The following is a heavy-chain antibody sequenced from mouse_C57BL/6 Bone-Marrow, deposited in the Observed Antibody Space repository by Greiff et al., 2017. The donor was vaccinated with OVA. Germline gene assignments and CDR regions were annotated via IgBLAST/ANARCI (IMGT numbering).Heavy chain of an antibody. CDR3: ARELLDGFAY. Sequence: VKLQQPGAELVKPGASVKLSCKASGYTFTSYWMHWVKQRPGQGLEWIGMIHPNSGSTNYNEKIKSKATLTVDKSSSTAYMQLSSLTSEDSAVYYCARELLDGFAYWGQGTLVTVSA. CDR2: IHPNSGST. J-gene: IGHJ3*01. D-gene: IGHD1-1*01. V-gene: IGHV1-64*01. CDR1: GYTFTSYW.